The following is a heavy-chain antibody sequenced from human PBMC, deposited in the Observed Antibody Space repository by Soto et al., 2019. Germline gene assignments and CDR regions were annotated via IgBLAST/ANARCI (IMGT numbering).Heavy chain of an antibody. Sequence: EVQLVESGGGLVKPGGSLRLSCAASGFTFSNAWKSWVRQAPGKGLEWVGRIKSKTDGGTTDYAAPVKGRFTISRDDSKNTLYLQMNSLKTEDTAVYYCTTPYYDILTGYFSDAFDIWGQGTMVTVSS. CDR2: IKSKTDGGTT. J-gene: IGHJ3*02. D-gene: IGHD3-9*01. CDR1: GFTFSNAW. CDR3: TTPYYDILTGYFSDAFDI. V-gene: IGHV3-15*01.